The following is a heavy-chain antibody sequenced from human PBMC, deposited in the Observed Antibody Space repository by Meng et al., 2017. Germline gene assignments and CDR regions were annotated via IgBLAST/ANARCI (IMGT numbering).Heavy chain of an antibody. CDR1: GGSFSGYY. CDR3: ARRRGGSSDWSDP. V-gene: IGHV4-34*01. J-gene: IGHJ5*02. CDR2: INHSGST. D-gene: IGHD6-6*01. Sequence: QVQLQQWGAGLLKPSATLSPTCAVYGGSFSGYYWSWIRQPPGKGLEWIGEINHSGSTNYNPSLKSRVTISVDTSKNQFSLKLSSVTAADTAVYYCARRRGGSSDWSDPWGQGTLVTVSS.